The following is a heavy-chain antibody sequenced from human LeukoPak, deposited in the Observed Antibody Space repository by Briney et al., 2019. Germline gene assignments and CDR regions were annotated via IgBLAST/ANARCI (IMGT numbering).Heavy chain of an antibody. V-gene: IGHV4-59*12. D-gene: IGHD7-27*01. CDR3: ARTNWGSFDY. Sequence: SETLSLTCTVSGASISRYYWSWIRQPPGKGLEWIGYVSDSGYTNYNPSLVSRVTISVDTPKNQFSLKLSSVTAADTAVYYCARTNWGSFDYWGQGTLVTVSS. J-gene: IGHJ4*02. CDR2: VSDSGYT. CDR1: GASISRYY.